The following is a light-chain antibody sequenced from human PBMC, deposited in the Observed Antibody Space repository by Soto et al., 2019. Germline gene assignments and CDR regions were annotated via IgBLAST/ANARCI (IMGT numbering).Light chain of an antibody. Sequence: QSALTQPASVSGSPGQSISIPCTGTSSDVGGYNFVSWYQQNPGKVPKLVIYDVSNRPSGISNRFSGSKSGNTASLTISGLQAEDEADYYCCSYTSSGATYVFGTGTKVTDL. J-gene: IGLJ1*01. CDR3: CSYTSSGATYV. V-gene: IGLV2-14*01. CDR2: DVS. CDR1: SSDVGGYNF.